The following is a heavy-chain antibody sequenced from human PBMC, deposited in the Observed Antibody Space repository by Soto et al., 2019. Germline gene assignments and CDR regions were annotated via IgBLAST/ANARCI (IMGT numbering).Heavy chain of an antibody. CDR3: ARDPDGSSWYDY. D-gene: IGHD6-13*01. J-gene: IGHJ4*02. CDR2: IYYSGST. CDR1: GGSISIYY. Sequence: SETLALSCTVSGGSISIYYWSWIRQPPGKGLDWIGYIYYSGSTNYNPSLKSRVTISVDTSKNQFSLKLSSVTAADTAVYYCARDPDGSSWYDYWGQGTMVTVSS. V-gene: IGHV4-59*01.